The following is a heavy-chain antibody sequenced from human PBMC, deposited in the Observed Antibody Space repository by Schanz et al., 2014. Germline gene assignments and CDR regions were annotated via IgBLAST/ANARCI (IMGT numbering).Heavy chain of an antibody. CDR3: AKDPSHGDYDYYFDC. Sequence: EVQLVESGGGFVQPGGSLGLSCVVSGFTVSSDHMSWVRQAPGKGLEWVSTIYASGATYYADSVKRRFTISRDISKNTLYLQMNSLRAEDTAVYYCAKDPSHGDYDYYFDCWGQGTLVTVSS. CDR1: GFTVSSDH. V-gene: IGHV3-66*01. J-gene: IGHJ4*02. D-gene: IGHD3-22*01. CDR2: IYASGAT.